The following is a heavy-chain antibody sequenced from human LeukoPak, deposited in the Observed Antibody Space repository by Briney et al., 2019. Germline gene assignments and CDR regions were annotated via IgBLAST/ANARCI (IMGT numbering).Heavy chain of an antibody. V-gene: IGHV3-23*01. D-gene: IGHD2-15*01. CDR3: AKGYCSGGNCYQYFDY. CDR2: INYSGDAT. CDR1: GFTFSSNS. J-gene: IGHJ4*02. Sequence: HPGGSLRLSCAASGFTFSSNSMSWVRQAPGKGLEWVSAINYSGDATYYVDSVKGRFTISRDNSKNTLYQQMNSLRAEDTAIYYCAKGYCSGGNCYQYFDYWGQGTLVTVAS.